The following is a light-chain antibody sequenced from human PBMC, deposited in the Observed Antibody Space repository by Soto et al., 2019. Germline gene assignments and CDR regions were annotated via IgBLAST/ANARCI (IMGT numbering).Light chain of an antibody. Sequence: EIVLTQSPATLSVSPGDRATLSCRASQSVSSALAWYQQKPGQTPRLLVYAASTRVTGIPARFSGSGSGTEFTLTISSLQSEDVVAYYCQQYNDWPPTFGPGTKVDIK. CDR3: QQYNDWPPT. J-gene: IGKJ3*01. CDR1: QSVSSA. V-gene: IGKV3-15*01. CDR2: AAS.